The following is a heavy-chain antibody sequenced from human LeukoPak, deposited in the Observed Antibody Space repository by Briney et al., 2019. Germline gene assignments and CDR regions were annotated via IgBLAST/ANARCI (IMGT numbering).Heavy chain of an antibody. CDR3: AREMATPNAPFDH. V-gene: IGHV4-34*01. CDR1: GGSFSGYY. Sequence: PSETLSLTCAVYGGSFSGYYWSWIRQPPGKGLEWIGEINHSGSTNYNPSLKSRVTISVDTSKNQFSLKLSSVTAADTAVYYCAREMATPNAPFDHWGQGTLVTVSS. CDR2: INHSGST. J-gene: IGHJ4*02. D-gene: IGHD5-24*01.